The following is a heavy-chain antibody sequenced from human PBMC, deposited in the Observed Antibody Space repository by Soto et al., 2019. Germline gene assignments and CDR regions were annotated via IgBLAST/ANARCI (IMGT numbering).Heavy chain of an antibody. CDR2: ISYDGSNK. CDR3: AKLGESLLEPHGRPRRGLNCTNGVCYTNMGDY. CDR1: GFTFSSYG. V-gene: IGHV3-30*18. J-gene: IGHJ4*02. D-gene: IGHD2-8*01. Sequence: GGSLRLSCAASGFTFSSYGMHWVRQAPGKGLEWVAVISYDGSNKYYADSVKGRFTISRDNSKNTLYLQMNSLRAEDTAVYYCAKLGESLLEPHGRPRRGLNCTNGVCYTNMGDYWGQGTLVTGSS.